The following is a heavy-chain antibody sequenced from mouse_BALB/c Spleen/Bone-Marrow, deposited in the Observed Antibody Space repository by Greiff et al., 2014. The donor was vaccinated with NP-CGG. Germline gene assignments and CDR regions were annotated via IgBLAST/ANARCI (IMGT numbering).Heavy chain of an antibody. CDR1: GYTFTSYY. Sequence: VQLQESGAELVKPGASVKLPCKASGYTFTSYYMYWVKQRPGQGLEWIGEINPSNGGTNFNEKFKSKATLTVDKYSSTAYMQLSSLTSEDSAVYYCTRGRRDAMDYWGQGTSVTVSS. CDR2: INPSNGGT. CDR3: TRGRRDAMDY. J-gene: IGHJ4*01. V-gene: IGHV1S16*01.